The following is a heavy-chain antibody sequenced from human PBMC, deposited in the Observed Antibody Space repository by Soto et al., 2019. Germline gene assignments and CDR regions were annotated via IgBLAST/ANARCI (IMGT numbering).Heavy chain of an antibody. V-gene: IGHV3-21*01. CDR2: IRGFSPYT. CDR1: GFTFSSYA. CDR3: ARDRGYDAHDYYYNAMDV. J-gene: IGHJ6*02. D-gene: IGHD3-10*01. Sequence: GGSLRLSCAASGFTFSSYAMHWVRQAPGKGLEWVSGIRGFSPYTFYAESVKGRFTISRDNAKNSLYLQMDSLRAEDTAVYYCARDRGYDAHDYYYNAMDVWGQGTTVTVSS.